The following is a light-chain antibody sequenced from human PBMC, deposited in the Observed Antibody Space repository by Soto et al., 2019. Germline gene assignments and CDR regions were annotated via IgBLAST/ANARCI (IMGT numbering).Light chain of an antibody. CDR1: QGISSY. CDR2: AAS. J-gene: IGKJ4*01. CDR3: QQRSNWPSLT. V-gene: IGKV1D-8*03. Sequence: VIWMTQSPSLLSASTGDRVTISCRMSQGISSYLAWYQQKPGKAPELLIYAASTLQSGVPLRFSGSGSETDFTLTISSLEPEDSAVYYCQQRSNWPSLTFGGGTKVDIK.